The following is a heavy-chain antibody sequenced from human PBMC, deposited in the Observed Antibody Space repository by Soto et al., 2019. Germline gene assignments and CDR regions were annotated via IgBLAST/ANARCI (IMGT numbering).Heavy chain of an antibody. CDR1: GFTFSSYL. Sequence: PGGSLRLSCAAPGFTFSSYLMSWVRQAPGKGLEWVANIKQDGSEKYYVDSVKGRFTISRDNAKNSLYLQMNSLRAEDTAVYYCAREKKTVMPPAPTFMLFWGKGTSVTVSS. CDR3: AREKKTVMPPAPTFMLF. V-gene: IGHV3-7*01. J-gene: IGHJ6*04. CDR2: IKQDGSEK. D-gene: IGHD3-16*01.